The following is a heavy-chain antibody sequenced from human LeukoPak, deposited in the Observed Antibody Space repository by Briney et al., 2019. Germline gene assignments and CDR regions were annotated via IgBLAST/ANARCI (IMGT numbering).Heavy chain of an antibody. CDR3: ARVEYYDFWSGYYGGRPYYYMDV. V-gene: IGHV3-48*03. Sequence: GGSLRLSCAASGFTFSSYEMNWVRQAPGKGLEWVSYISSSGSTIYYADSVKGRFTISRDNAKNSLYLQMNSLRAEDTAVYYCARVEYYDFWSGYYGGRPYYYMDVWGKGTTVTVSS. D-gene: IGHD3-3*01. J-gene: IGHJ6*03. CDR1: GFTFSSYE. CDR2: ISSSGSTI.